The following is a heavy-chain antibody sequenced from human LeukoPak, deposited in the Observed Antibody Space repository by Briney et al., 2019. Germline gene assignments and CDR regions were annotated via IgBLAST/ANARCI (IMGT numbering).Heavy chain of an antibody. CDR2: IYTSGST. D-gene: IGHD2-2*01. CDR3: ARSPAAIHANNWFDP. V-gene: IGHV4-4*07. J-gene: IGHJ5*02. Sequence: PSETLSLTCTVSGGSISSYYWSWIRQPAGKGLEWIGRIYTSGSTNYNPSLKSRVTISVDTSKNQFSLKLSSVTAADTAVYYCARSPAAIHANNWFDPWGQGTLVTVSS. CDR1: GGSISSYY.